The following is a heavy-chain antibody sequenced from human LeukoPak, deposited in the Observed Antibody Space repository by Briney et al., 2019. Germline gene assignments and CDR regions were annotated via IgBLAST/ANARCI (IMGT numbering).Heavy chain of an antibody. CDR1: SGSISSYY. CDR2: IYYSGST. J-gene: IGHJ3*02. V-gene: IGHV4-59*01. D-gene: IGHD2-15*01. CDR3: AREGRYCRGGSCYSDAFDI. Sequence: SETLSLTCTVSSGSISSYYCSWIRQPPGKGLEWIGYIYYSGSTNYNPSLRSRVTTSVDTSKNQFSLKLSSVTAADTAVYYCAREGRYCRGGSCYSDAFDIWGQGTMVTVSS.